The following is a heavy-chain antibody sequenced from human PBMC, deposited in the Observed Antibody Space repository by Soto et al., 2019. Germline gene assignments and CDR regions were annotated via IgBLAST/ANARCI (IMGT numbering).Heavy chain of an antibody. J-gene: IGHJ5*02. V-gene: IGHV3-13*04. CDR1: GFTFSRYD. CDR2: IGTSGDT. CDR3: ASGALGFDP. D-gene: IGHD3-16*01. Sequence: EVQVVESGGGLVQPGGSLRLSCAASGFTFSRYDMHWVRQATGRGLEWVSGIGTSGDTYYAGSVKGRFTISREKAKNSVYLQMNSLRAGDTAVYYCASGALGFDPWGQGTLVAVSS.